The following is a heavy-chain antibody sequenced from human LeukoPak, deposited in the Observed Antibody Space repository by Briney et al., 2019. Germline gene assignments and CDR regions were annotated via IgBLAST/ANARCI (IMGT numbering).Heavy chain of an antibody. CDR2: VSGSDDST. V-gene: IGHV3-23*01. CDR3: LRGVFDY. D-gene: IGHD3-16*01. J-gene: IGHJ4*02. CDR1: GFTFSNSA. Sequence: QSGGSLRLSCAASGFTFSNSAMSWVRQAPGKGLEWVSGVSGSDDSTFYADSVKGRFIISRDNSKNTLYLQMNSLRAEDTAVYFCLRGVFDYWGQGALVTVSS.